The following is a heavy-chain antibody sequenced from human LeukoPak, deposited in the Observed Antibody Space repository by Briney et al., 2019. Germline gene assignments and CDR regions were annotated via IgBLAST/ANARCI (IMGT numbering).Heavy chain of an antibody. Sequence: PTETLSLTCTVSGYSTTSGYYWAWIRQSPGKGLEWIGSIYHSGNTYYTPSLKSRVIILVDTSKNQFSLQLGSVTPTDTAVYYCARAGYCSGVSCYSAVPGKYWGQGALVTVSS. CDR2: IYHSGNT. V-gene: IGHV4-38-2*02. CDR1: GYSTTSGYY. D-gene: IGHD2-15*01. J-gene: IGHJ4*02. CDR3: ARAGYCSGVSCYSAVPGKY.